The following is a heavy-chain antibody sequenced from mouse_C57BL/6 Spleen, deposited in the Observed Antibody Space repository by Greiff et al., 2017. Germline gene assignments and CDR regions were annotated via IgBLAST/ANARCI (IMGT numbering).Heavy chain of an antibody. CDR2: IDPENGDT. CDR1: GFNIKDDY. V-gene: IGHV14-4*01. D-gene: IGHD1-1*01. Sequence: VQLKQSGAELVRPGASVKLSCTASGFNIKDDYMHWVKQRPEQGLEWIGWIDPENGDTEYASKFQGKATITADTSSNTAYLQLSGLTSEDTAVYYCTTGGSSPWYFDVWGTGTTVTVSS. J-gene: IGHJ1*03. CDR3: TTGGSSPWYFDV.